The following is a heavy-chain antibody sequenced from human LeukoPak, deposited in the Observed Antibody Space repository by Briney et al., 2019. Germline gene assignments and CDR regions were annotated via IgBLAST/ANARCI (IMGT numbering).Heavy chain of an antibody. D-gene: IGHD6-13*01. CDR3: AREEGIAAAGALEY. V-gene: IGHV4-61*01. Sequence: SETLSLTCYVSGDSITSSSYYWSWIRQPPGKGLEWIGFIYHSGNTNYNPSLTTRVTMSVDTSKTQITLRLSSVTAADTAVYYCAREEGIAAAGALEYWGQGIPVTVSS. J-gene: IGHJ4*02. CDR2: IYHSGNT. CDR1: GDSITSSSYY.